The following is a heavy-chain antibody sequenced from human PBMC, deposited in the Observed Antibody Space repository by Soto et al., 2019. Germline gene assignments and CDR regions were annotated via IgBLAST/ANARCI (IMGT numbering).Heavy chain of an antibody. V-gene: IGHV3-30-3*01. D-gene: IGHD6-19*01. CDR3: ASKGVDIGLAGTPFDY. Sequence: QVQLVESGGGVVQPGRSLRLSCAASGFSINNHALHWVRQAPGKGLEWVAVISHDGSSKVYADSVKGRFTISRDDPQNMLYLQMNGLRPEGAVIYYCASKGVDIGLAGTPFDYWGQGTLVTVSS. J-gene: IGHJ4*02. CDR2: ISHDGSSK. CDR1: GFSINNHA.